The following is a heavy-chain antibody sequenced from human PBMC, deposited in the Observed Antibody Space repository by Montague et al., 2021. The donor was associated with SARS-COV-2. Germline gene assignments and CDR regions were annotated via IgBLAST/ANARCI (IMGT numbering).Heavy chain of an antibody. CDR3: AKGSHIYGTRGLRTGWYAH. D-gene: IGHD5-18*01. J-gene: IGHJ5*02. CDR1: GASFSGYH. V-gene: IGHV4-34*01. Sequence: SETLSLTCAVYGASFSGYHWSWIRQSPGRGLEWFGEVIHSGKTSYNPSPQSRLTMSVDTYKKQLSLRLSSVTAADTAVYSCAKGSHIYGTRGLRTGWYAHWGQGTLVTVSS. CDR2: VIHSGKT.